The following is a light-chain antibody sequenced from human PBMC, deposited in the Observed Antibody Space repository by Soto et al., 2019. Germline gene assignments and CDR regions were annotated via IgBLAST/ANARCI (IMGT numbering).Light chain of an antibody. CDR1: QSISNN. CDR3: LQTYSTWT. J-gene: IGKJ1*01. V-gene: IGKV1-39*01. CDR2: AAS. Sequence: IQMTPSPTSLSASVGDRVTVTCRASQSISNNLSWYQQKPGKAPRLLIYAASSLQSGVPSRFSGSGSGTDFTLTISSLQPEDFATYFCLQTYSTWTFGQGTKVDIK.